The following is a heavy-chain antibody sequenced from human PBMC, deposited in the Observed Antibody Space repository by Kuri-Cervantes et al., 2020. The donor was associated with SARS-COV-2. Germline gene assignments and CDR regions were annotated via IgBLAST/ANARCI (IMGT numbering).Heavy chain of an antibody. Sequence: GGSLRLSCAASGFTFSSYAMHWVRQAPGKGLEWVAVISYDGSNKYCADSVKGRFTISRDNSKNTLYLQMNSLRAEDTAVYYCAKNRGITIVDYFDYWGQGTLVTVSS. CDR1: GFTFSSYA. D-gene: IGHD3-10*01. J-gene: IGHJ4*02. CDR3: AKNRGITIVDYFDY. V-gene: IGHV3-30-3*02. CDR2: ISYDGSNK.